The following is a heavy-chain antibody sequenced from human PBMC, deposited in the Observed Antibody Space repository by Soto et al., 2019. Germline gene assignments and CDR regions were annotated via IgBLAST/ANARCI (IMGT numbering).Heavy chain of an antibody. CDR1: GFTFSTYS. V-gene: IGHV3-23*01. Sequence: EVQLLESGGGLVQPGGSLRLSCAASGFTFSTYSMTWVRQAPGKGLEWVSTIRDSGHSTHYADSVRGRFAISRDNSKNTLFLQMNSLRAEDTAVYYCARVKAQILSSGWCGGDDIWGQGTMVTVSS. CDR3: ARVKAQILSSGWCGGDDI. CDR2: IRDSGHST. D-gene: IGHD6-19*01. J-gene: IGHJ3*02.